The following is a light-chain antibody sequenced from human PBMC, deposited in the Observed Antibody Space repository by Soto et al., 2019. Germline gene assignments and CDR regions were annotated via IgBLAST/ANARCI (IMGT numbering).Light chain of an antibody. CDR1: QSVNRW. V-gene: IGKV1-5*03. Sequence: DIQMTQSPSSLSASVGDSVTITCRASQSVNRWLAWYQQKQGKAPKXLIYEASSLESGVPSRFGGSGSGTEFTLTISSLQPDDFAIYDCQQYNSYSWTFGQGTKVDIK. CDR3: QQYNSYSWT. J-gene: IGKJ1*01. CDR2: EAS.